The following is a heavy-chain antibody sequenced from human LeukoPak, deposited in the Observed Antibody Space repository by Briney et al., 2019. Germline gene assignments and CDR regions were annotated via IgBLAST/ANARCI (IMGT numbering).Heavy chain of an antibody. CDR1: GSTFSSYS. V-gene: IGHV3-21*01. CDR3: ARGRITMVRGVADFDY. Sequence: GSLSLSCAASGSTFSSYSLNWVRQAPGKGLEWVSSISSSSSYIYYADSVKGRFTISRDNAKNSLYLQMNSLRAEDTAVYYCARGRITMVRGVADFDYWGQGTLVTVSS. J-gene: IGHJ4*02. D-gene: IGHD3-10*01. CDR2: ISSSSSYI.